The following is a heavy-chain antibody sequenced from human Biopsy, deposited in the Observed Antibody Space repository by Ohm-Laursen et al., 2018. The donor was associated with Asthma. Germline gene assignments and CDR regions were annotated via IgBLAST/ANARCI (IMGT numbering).Heavy chain of an antibody. D-gene: IGHD2-21*02. Sequence: SLRLSCAASGFSFSRYGMHWVRQAPGKGLEWVAVISFDGSNKYCGDSVKGRFTIARDNSKNTVYLQMNSLRAEDTAVYYCASYEVVTAILPMDVWGQGTTVTVSS. J-gene: IGHJ6*02. CDR1: GFSFSRYG. V-gene: IGHV3-30*03. CDR2: ISFDGSNK. CDR3: ASYEVVTAILPMDV.